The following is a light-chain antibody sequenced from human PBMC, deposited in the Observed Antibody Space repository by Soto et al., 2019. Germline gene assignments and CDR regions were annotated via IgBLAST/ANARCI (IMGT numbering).Light chain of an antibody. J-gene: IGLJ3*02. CDR1: SGHSRYA. Sequence: QLVLTQSPSASASLGASVKLTCTLSSGHSRYAIAWHQQQPEKGPRYLMKFNSDGSHSKGDGIPDRFSGSSSGAERYLTISSLQSEDEADYYCQAWDTGTWVFGGGTKLTVL. V-gene: IGLV4-69*01. CDR2: FNSDGSH. CDR3: QAWDTGTWV.